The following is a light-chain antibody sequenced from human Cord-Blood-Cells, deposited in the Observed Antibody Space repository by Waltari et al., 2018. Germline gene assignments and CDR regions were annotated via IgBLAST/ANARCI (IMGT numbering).Light chain of an antibody. CDR1: SSDVGGYKY. CDR2: DVS. Sequence: QSALTQPASVSGSPGQSITTSCTGTSSDVGGYKYVSWYQQHPGKAPKLMIYDVSNRPSGCSNRFAGSKSGNTASLTISGLQAEDEADYYCSSYTSSSHVVFGGGTKLTVL. CDR3: SSYTSSSHVV. V-gene: IGLV2-14*01. J-gene: IGLJ2*01.